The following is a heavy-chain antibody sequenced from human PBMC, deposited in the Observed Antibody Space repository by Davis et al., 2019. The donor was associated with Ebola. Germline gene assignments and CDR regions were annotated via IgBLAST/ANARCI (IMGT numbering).Heavy chain of an antibody. V-gene: IGHV4-34*01. Sequence: SETLSLTCAVYGGSFSGYYWSWIRQPPGKGLEWIGEINHSGSTNYNPSLKSRVTISVDTSKNQFSLKLSSVTAADTAVYYCARDHGFTIFGYGMDVWGQGTTVTVSS. CDR1: GGSFSGYY. J-gene: IGHJ6*02. CDR3: ARDHGFTIFGYGMDV. CDR2: INHSGST. D-gene: IGHD3-3*01.